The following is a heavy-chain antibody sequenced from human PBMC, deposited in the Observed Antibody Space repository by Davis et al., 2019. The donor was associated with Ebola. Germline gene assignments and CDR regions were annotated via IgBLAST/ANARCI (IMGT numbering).Heavy chain of an antibody. Sequence: GGSLRLSCAASGFTFSDYYMSWVRQAPGKGLEWVANIKQDGSEKYYVDSVKGRFTISRDNAKNSLYLQMNTLRVEDTAIYYCVPGTWIRGQGTLVTVSS. CDR2: IKQDGSEK. CDR3: VPGTWI. J-gene: IGHJ4*02. CDR1: GFTFSDYY. D-gene: IGHD5-18*01. V-gene: IGHV3-7*01.